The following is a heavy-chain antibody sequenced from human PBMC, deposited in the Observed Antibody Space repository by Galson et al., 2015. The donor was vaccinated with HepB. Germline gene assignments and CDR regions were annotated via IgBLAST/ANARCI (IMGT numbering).Heavy chain of an antibody. V-gene: IGHV3-7*03. D-gene: IGHD6-13*01. Sequence: SLRLSCAASGFTFSIYWMSWVRQAPGKGLEWVANIKQDGSERYYVDSVTGRFTISRDNAKNSLYLQMNSLRAEDTAVYYCARVHHSSSSYSGDAFDIWGQGTMVTVSS. CDR1: GFTFSIYW. CDR3: ARVHHSSSSYSGDAFDI. J-gene: IGHJ3*02. CDR2: IKQDGSER.